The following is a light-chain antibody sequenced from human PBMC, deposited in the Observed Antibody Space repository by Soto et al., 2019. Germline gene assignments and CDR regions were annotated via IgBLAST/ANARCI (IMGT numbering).Light chain of an antibody. CDR1: KSVSNKY. Sequence: EILMTQSPATLSLSPGEISTLXXRASKSVSNKYLAWYQQKPGKAPXLLIYGAYNRATGIPDRFSGSGSGTDFTLTISRLEPEDFAVYYCQQYGSSGTFGQGTKVDIK. CDR3: QQYGSSGT. V-gene: IGKV3-20*01. J-gene: IGKJ1*01. CDR2: GAY.